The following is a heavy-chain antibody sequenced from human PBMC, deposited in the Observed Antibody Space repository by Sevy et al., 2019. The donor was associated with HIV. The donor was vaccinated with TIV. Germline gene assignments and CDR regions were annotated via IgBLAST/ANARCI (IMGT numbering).Heavy chain of an antibody. CDR2: ISYDGIIK. CDR1: GFTFNTHA. D-gene: IGHD6-19*01. V-gene: IGHV3-30*04. J-gene: IGHJ4*02. CDR3: AREGGYTSAWSPGNY. Sequence: GGSLRLSCAASGFTFNTHAMHWVRQAPGKGLEWVALISYDGIIKYYADSVKGRFTISRDNSKNTLYLQMNSLGIEDTDVNYCAREGGYTSAWSPGNYWGQGTLVTVSS.